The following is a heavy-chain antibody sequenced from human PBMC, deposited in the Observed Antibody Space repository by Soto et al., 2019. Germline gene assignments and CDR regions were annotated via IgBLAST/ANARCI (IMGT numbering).Heavy chain of an antibody. CDR3: AHSKYYGSGSPPFDP. Sequence: PGGSLRLSCAASGFTFSSYGMHWVRQAPGKGLEWVAVISYDGSNKYYADSVKSRLTITKDTSKNQVVLTMTNMDPVDTATYYCAHSKYYGSGSPPFDPWGQGTLVTVSS. D-gene: IGHD3-10*01. CDR2: ISYDGSNK. V-gene: IGHV3-30*03. CDR1: GFTFSSYG. J-gene: IGHJ5*02.